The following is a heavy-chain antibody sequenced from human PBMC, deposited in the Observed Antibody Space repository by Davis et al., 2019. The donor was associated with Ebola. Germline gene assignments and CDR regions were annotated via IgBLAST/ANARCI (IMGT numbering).Heavy chain of an antibody. J-gene: IGHJ4*02. CDR1: GYSFTSYW. V-gene: IGHV5-51*01. Sequence: KVSCKGSGYSFTSYWIGWVRQMPGKGLEWMRIIYPGDSDTRYSPSFQGQVTISADKSISTAYLQWSSLKASDTAMYYCARVGDCSGGRCYSGDFDYWGQGTLVTVSS. CDR2: IYPGDSDT. D-gene: IGHD2-15*01. CDR3: ARVGDCSGGRCYSGDFDY.